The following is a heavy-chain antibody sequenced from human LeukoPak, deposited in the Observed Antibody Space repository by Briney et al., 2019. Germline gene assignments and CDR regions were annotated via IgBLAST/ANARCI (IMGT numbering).Heavy chain of an antibody. V-gene: IGHV1-46*01. CDR3: ARDGGLRWYPYNWFDP. Sequence: ASVNVSCKASGYTFTGYYMHWVRQAPGQGLEWMGIINPSGGSTSYAQKFQGRVTMTRDMSTSTVYMELSGLRSEDTAVYYCARDGGLRWYPYNWFDPWGQGTLVTVSS. D-gene: IGHD4-23*01. CDR2: INPSGGST. CDR1: GYTFTGYY. J-gene: IGHJ5*02.